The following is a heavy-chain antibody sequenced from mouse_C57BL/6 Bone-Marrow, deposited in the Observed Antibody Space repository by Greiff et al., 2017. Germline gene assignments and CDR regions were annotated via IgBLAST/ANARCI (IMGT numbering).Heavy chain of an antibody. V-gene: IGHV1-26*01. CDR1: GYTFTDYY. CDR3: ARGDDYDVYY. D-gene: IGHD2-4*01. CDR2: INPNNGGT. Sequence: VQLQQSGPELVKPGASVKISCKASGYTFTDYYMNWVKQSHGKSLEWIGDINPNNGGTSYNQKFKGKATLTVDKSSSTAYMELRSLTSEDSAVYYCARGDDYDVYYWGQGTTLTVSS. J-gene: IGHJ2*01.